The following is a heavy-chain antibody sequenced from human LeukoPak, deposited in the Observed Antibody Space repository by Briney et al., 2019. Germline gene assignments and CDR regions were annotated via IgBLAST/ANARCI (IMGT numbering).Heavy chain of an antibody. D-gene: IGHD6-13*01. CDR2: IKQDGSEK. CDR3: ARIEYSSSWYRENYYYYMDV. J-gene: IGHJ6*03. Sequence: GGSLRLSCAASGFTFDDYGMSWVRQAPGKGLEWVANIKQDGSEKYYVDSVKGRFTISRDNAKNSLYLQMNSLRAEDTAVYYCARIEYSSSWYRENYYYYMDVWGKGTTVTVSS. CDR1: GFTFDDYG. V-gene: IGHV3-7*01.